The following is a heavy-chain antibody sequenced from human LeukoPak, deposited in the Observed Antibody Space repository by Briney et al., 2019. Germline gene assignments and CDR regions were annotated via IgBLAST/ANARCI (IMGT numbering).Heavy chain of an antibody. CDR1: GFTFSSYD. CDR3: ARDHRPVGTWYFWSGWDAFDI. V-gene: IGHV3-23*01. J-gene: IGHJ3*02. CDR2: ISGSGGST. Sequence: GGSLRLSCAASGFTFSSYDMSWVRQAPGKGLEWVSTISGSGGSTYYADSVKGRFTISRDNSKNTLYLQMNSLRAEDTAVYYCARDHRPVGTWYFWSGWDAFDIWGQGTMVTVSS. D-gene: IGHD3-3*01.